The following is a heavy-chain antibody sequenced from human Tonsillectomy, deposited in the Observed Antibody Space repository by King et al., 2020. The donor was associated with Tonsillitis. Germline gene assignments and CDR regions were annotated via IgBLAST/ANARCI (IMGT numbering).Heavy chain of an antibody. Sequence: VQLVESGGGLVKPGGSLRLSCAASGFTFSSYSMNWVRQAPGKGLEWVSSISSSSSYIYYADSVKGRFTISRDNAKNSLYLQMNSLRAEDTAVYYCAGEENYDFWSGYYRFDPWGQGTLVTVSS. J-gene: IGHJ5*02. CDR2: ISSSSSYI. CDR1: GFTFSSYS. V-gene: IGHV3-21*01. CDR3: AGEENYDFWSGYYRFDP. D-gene: IGHD3-3*01.